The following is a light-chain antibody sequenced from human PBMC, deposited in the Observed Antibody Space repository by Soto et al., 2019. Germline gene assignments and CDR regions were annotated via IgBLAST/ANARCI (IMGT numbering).Light chain of an antibody. CDR2: SDN. V-gene: IGLV1-47*02. Sequence: QSVLTQPPSASGTPGQRVTISCSGSSSNIGSNFVYWYQHLPGTAPKLLIYSDNQRPSGVPDRFSGSKSGTSASLAISGLRSEDEADYYCSSYTSSRAYVFGIGTKVTVL. CDR3: SSYTSSRAYV. CDR1: SSNIGSNF. J-gene: IGLJ1*01.